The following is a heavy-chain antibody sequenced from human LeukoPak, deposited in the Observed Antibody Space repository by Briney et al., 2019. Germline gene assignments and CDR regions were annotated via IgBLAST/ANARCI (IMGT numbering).Heavy chain of an antibody. CDR3: ARGNTGYSSAWGRDFDY. Sequence: GGSLRLSCAASGFSFRGHYMSWVRQAPGKGLEWVSVLYSGGDAYYADSVKGRFTISRDTSKNTLYLQMNGLRAEDTAVYYCARGNTGYSSAWGRDFDYWGQGTLVTVSS. D-gene: IGHD6-19*01. CDR2: LYSGGDA. V-gene: IGHV3-66*01. J-gene: IGHJ4*02. CDR1: GFSFRGHY.